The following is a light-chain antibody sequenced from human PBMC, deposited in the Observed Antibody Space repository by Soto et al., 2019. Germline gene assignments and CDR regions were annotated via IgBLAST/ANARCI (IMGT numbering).Light chain of an antibody. V-gene: IGKV1-8*01. CDR3: QQYYSYQYT. CDR1: QGISSY. Sequence: IRMTQSPSSLSASTGDRVTITCRASQGISSYLAWYQQKPGKAPKLLIYAASTLQSGVPSRFSGSGSGTDFTLTISCLQSEDFATYYCQQYYSYQYTFGQGTKVDIK. CDR2: AAS. J-gene: IGKJ2*01.